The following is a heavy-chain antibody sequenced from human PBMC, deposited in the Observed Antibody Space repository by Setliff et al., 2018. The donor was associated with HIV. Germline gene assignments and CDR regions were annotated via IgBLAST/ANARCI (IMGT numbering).Heavy chain of an antibody. CDR3: ASGVLVVSAIFPASIAFDI. V-gene: IGHV3-30-3*01. Sequence: PGESLRLSCAASGFIFSSFAMHWVRQAPGKGLEWVAVISFDGSNKYYADSVKGRFTVSRDNSKNTLYLQMNSLRAEDSAVYYCASGVLVVSAIFPASIAFDIWGQGTMVTVSS. CDR2: ISFDGSNK. CDR1: GFIFSSFA. J-gene: IGHJ3*02. D-gene: IGHD2-8*02.